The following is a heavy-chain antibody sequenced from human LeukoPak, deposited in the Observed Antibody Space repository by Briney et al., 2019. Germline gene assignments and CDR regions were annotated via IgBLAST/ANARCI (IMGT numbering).Heavy chain of an antibody. CDR2: IYYSGST. CDR1: GVSISSYY. Sequence: SETLSLTCTVSGVSISSYYWSWIRQPPGKGLEWIGYIYYSGSTNYNPSLKSRVTISLDTSKNQFSLKLSSVTAADTAMYYCVKDFGRNLGGPGYWGRGTLVTVSS. D-gene: IGHD3-10*01. V-gene: IGHV4-59*12. J-gene: IGHJ4*02. CDR3: VKDFGRNLGGPGY.